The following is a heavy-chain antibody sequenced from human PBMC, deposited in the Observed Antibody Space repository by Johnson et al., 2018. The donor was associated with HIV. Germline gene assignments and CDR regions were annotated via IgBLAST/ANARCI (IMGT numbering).Heavy chain of an antibody. Sequence: MQLVESGGGVVQPGRSLRLSCAASGFTVSSNYMSWVRQAPGKGLEWVSVIYSGGSTHYADSVKGRFTISRDNSKNTLYLQMGSLTTEDMAVYYCAREPLGNYVLGYAFDIWGQGKMVTVSS. V-gene: IGHV3-66*01. CDR3: AREPLGNYVLGYAFDI. D-gene: IGHD1-7*01. CDR2: IYSGGST. CDR1: GFTVSSNY. J-gene: IGHJ3*02.